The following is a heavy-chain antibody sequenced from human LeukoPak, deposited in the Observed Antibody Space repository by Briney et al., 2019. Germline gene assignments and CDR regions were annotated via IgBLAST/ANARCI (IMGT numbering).Heavy chain of an antibody. J-gene: IGHJ4*02. CDR1: GGTFSSYA. V-gene: IGHV1-69*13. D-gene: IGHD3-22*01. Sequence: ASVKVSCKASGGTFSSYAISWVRQAPGQGLEWMGGIIPIFGTANYAQKFQGRVTITADESTSTAYMELSRLKSDDTAVYYCARSGGYDSTFDCWGQGTLVTVSS. CDR2: IIPIFGTA. CDR3: ARSGGYDSTFDC.